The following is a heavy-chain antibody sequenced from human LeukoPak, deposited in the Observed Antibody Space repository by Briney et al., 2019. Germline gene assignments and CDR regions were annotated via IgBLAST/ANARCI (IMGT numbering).Heavy chain of an antibody. V-gene: IGHV3-11*04. CDR3: ARESPAGYSSSFDY. CDR2: ISSSGSII. CDR1: GFTFSGYY. D-gene: IGHD6-6*01. J-gene: IGHJ4*02. Sequence: GGSLRLSCAASGFTFSGYYMNWIRQAPGKGLEWVSHISSSGSIIYYADSVKGRFTISRDNAKNSLYLQMNSLRAEDTAVYYCARESPAGYSSSFDYWGQGTLVTVSS.